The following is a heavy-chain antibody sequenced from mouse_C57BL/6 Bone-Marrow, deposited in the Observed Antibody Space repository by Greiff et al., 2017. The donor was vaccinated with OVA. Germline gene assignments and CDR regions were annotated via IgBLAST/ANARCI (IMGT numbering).Heavy chain of an antibody. CDR1: GFSLTSYG. V-gene: IGHV2-5*01. Sequence: VQLMESGPGLVQPSQSLSITCTVSGFSLTSYGVHWVRQSPGKGLEWLGVIWRGGSTDYNAAFMSRLSITKDNSKSQVFFKMNSLQADDTAIYYCAKRGGNYYGSTYWYFDVWGTGTTVTVSS. J-gene: IGHJ1*03. CDR3: AKRGGNYYGSTYWYFDV. CDR2: IWRGGST. D-gene: IGHD1-1*01.